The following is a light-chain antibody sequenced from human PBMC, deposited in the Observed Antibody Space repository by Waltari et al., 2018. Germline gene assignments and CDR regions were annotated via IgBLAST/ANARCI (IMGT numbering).Light chain of an antibody. CDR2: YVR. J-gene: IGLJ2*01. CDR1: SSDGGGYNY. CDR3: SSYTSSSTVV. V-gene: IGLV2-14*03. Sequence: QSALTQPASVSGSPGQSITISCTGTSSDGGGYNYVSWYQQHPGKAPKLMSYYVRKRPSVVSNLFPRSKSGNTGSLTISGLQAEDEADYYCSSYTSSSTVVFGGGTKLTVL.